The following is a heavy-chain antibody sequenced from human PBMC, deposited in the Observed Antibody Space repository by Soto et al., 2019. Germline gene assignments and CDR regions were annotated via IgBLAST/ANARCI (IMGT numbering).Heavy chain of an antibody. J-gene: IGHJ6*02. V-gene: IGHV3-15*07. CDR1: GFTFSSYS. Sequence: PGVSLRLSFAASGFTFSSYSMNWFRQTPGKGLEWVGRIKNKVDGGTTDYAAPVKGRFTISRDDSKNTLYLQMNSLKTEDTAVYYCTTDRAPTGIKGSSGMDTLGQGTTVTISS. CDR3: TTDRAPTGIKGSSGMDT. D-gene: IGHD3-10*01. CDR2: IKNKVDGGTT.